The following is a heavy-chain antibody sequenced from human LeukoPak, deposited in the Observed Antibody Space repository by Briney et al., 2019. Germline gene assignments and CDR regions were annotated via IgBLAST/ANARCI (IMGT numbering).Heavy chain of an antibody. CDR2: ISFDGGGT. D-gene: IGHD6-19*01. Sequence: PGGSLRLSCAASGFTFSMYAMSWVRQAPGKGLEWVSVISFDGGGTYYADSVKGRFTISRDNSKSTLYLQMNSLRAEDTAVYYCAKDSVGVAGPDYWGQGSLVTVSS. V-gene: IGHV3-23*01. J-gene: IGHJ4*02. CDR1: GFTFSMYA. CDR3: AKDSVGVAGPDY.